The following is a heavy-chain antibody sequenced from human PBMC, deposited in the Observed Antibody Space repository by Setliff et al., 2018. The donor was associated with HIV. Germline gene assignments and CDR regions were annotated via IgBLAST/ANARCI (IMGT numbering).Heavy chain of an antibody. J-gene: IGHJ6*03. CDR3: VSYGDSPHYYYYMDV. CDR1: GFTFSGSA. CDR2: IRSKANSYAT. D-gene: IGHD5-12*01. Sequence: GESLKISCAASGFTFSGSAIHWVRQASGKGLEWVGRIRSKANSYATTYAASVKGRFTISRDDSKNTAYLQMNSLKTEDTAVYYCVSYGDSPHYYYYMDVWGKGTTVTVSS. V-gene: IGHV3-73*01.